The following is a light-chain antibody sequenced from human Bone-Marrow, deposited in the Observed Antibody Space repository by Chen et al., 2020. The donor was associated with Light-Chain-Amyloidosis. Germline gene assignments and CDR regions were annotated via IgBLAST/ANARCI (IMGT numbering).Light chain of an antibody. CDR1: SGSVSGSRS. V-gene: IGLV8-61*01. CDR2: STK. Sequence: QTVVTQEPSFSVSPGETVTLPCGLSSGSVSGSRSPTWYQQTPGQPPRPLIGSTKTRSSGVPDRFSASILGNKAALTITGVQVDDEADYYCVVFLGSGIWEFGGGTKLTVL. J-gene: IGLJ3*02. CDR3: VVFLGSGIWE.